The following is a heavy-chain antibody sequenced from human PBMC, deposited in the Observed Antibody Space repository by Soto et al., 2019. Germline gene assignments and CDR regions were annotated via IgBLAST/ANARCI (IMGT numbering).Heavy chain of an antibody. CDR3: ARSSGGAVTTGGY. CDR2: ISAYNGNT. CDR1: GYTFTNYG. J-gene: IGHJ4*02. V-gene: IGHV1-18*01. Sequence: QVQLVQSGTEVKKPGASVKVSCRASGYTFTNYGISWVRQAPGQGLEWMGWISAYNGNTNYAQKFQGRVTMTTDTFTSTAYMALRSLRSDDTAVYYCARSSGGAVTTGGYRAQGILVTVSS. D-gene: IGHD4-17*01.